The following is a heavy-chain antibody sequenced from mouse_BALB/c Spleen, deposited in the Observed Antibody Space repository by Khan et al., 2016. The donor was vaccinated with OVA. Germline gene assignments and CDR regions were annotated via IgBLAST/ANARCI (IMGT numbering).Heavy chain of an antibody. V-gene: IGHV1-77*01. CDR2: IYPGSTNT. CDR3: AREWGAWFPY. CDR1: GYTFTDYN. Sequence: QVQLQQSGAELARPGASVKLSCKASGYTFTDYNINWVKQRTGQGLEWIGEIYPGSTNTYYNEKLKGKATLTADKSSSTAYMQLSSLTSEDSAVYCCAREWGAWFPYWGQGTLVTVSA. J-gene: IGHJ3*01.